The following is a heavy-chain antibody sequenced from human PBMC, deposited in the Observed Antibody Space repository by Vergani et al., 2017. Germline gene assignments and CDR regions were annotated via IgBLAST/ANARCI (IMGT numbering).Heavy chain of an antibody. Sequence: VQLVESGGGVVQPGRSLRLSCAASGFTFSSYSMNWVRQAPGKGLEWVSSISSSSSYIYYADSVKGRFTISRDNAKNSLYLQMNSLRAEDTAVYYCARDVAAVAFDIWGQGTMVTVSS. CDR1: GFTFSSYS. CDR3: ARDVAAVAFDI. J-gene: IGHJ3*02. V-gene: IGHV3-21*01. D-gene: IGHD6-25*01. CDR2: ISSSSSYI.